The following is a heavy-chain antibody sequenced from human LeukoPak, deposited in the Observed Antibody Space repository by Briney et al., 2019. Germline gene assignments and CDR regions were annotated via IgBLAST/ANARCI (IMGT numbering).Heavy chain of an antibody. CDR2: IYYSGST. J-gene: IGHJ4*02. CDR1: GGSISSSSYY. Sequence: SSETLSLTCTVSGGSISSSSYYWGWIRQPPGKGLEWIGSIYYSGSTYYNPSLKSRVTISVDTSKNQFSLKLSSVTAADTAVYYCAREIHDYVWGSYRYHSNWGQGTLVTVSS. CDR3: AREIHDYVWGSYRYHSN. V-gene: IGHV4-39*07. D-gene: IGHD3-16*02.